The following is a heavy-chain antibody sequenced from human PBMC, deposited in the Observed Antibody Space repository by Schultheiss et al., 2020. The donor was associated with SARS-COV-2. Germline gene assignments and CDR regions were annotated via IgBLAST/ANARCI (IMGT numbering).Heavy chain of an antibody. Sequence: GGSLRLSFAASGFTFDDYGMSWVRQAPGKGLEWVSGINWNGGSTGYADSVKGRFTISRDNAKNSLYLQMNSLRAEDTAVYYCAKDQRSPAMFDYWGQGTLVTVSS. CDR2: INWNGGST. CDR1: GFTFDDYG. V-gene: IGHV3-20*03. D-gene: IGHD2-2*01. CDR3: AKDQRSPAMFDY. J-gene: IGHJ4*02.